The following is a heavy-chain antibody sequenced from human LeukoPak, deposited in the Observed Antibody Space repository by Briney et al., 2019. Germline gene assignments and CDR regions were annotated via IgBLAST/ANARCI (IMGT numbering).Heavy chain of an antibody. CDR3: AKSLYGGNSGSIDY. CDR2: ISYDGSNK. CDR1: GFTFSSYG. J-gene: IGHJ4*02. V-gene: IGHV3-30*18. Sequence: GGSLRLSCAASGFTFSSYGMHWVRQAPGKGLEGVAVISYDGSNKYYADSVKGRFTISRDNSKNTLYLQMNSLRAEDTAVYYCAKSLYGGNSGSIDYWGQGTLVTVSS. D-gene: IGHD4-23*01.